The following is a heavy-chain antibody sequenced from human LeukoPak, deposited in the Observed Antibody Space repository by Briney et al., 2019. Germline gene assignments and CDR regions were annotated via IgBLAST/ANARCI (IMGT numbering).Heavy chain of an antibody. CDR1: GFTVSSNY. Sequence: GGSLRLSCAASGFTVSSNYMSWVRQAPGKGLEWVLVIYSGGSTYYADSVKGRFTISRDNSKNTLYLQMNSLRAEDTAVYYCASPHYDILTGLLNWGQGTLVTVSS. J-gene: IGHJ4*02. CDR2: IYSGGST. D-gene: IGHD3-9*01. CDR3: ASPHYDILTGLLN. V-gene: IGHV3-53*01.